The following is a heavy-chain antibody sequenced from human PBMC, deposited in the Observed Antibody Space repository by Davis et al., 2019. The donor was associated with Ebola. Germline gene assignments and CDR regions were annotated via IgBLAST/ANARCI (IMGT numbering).Heavy chain of an antibody. CDR3: ASPGGSDIVATTSFDY. Sequence: AASVKVSCKASGGTFSSYTISWVRQAPGQGLEWMGRIIPILGIANYAQKFQGRVTITADKSTSTAYMELSSLRSEDTAVYYCASPGGSDIVATTSFDYWGQGTLVTVSS. CDR2: IIPILGIA. D-gene: IGHD5-12*01. CDR1: GGTFSSYT. J-gene: IGHJ4*02. V-gene: IGHV1-69*02.